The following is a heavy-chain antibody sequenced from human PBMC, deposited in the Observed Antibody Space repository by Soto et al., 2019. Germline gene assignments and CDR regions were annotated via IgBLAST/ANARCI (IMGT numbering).Heavy chain of an antibody. J-gene: IGHJ5*02. CDR1: GGSISSSSSY. D-gene: IGHD6-13*01. V-gene: IGHV4-39*01. CDR2: IYYSGST. CDR3: ARHLNIAALTPLANTDNWFDP. Sequence: QLQLQESGPGLVKPSETLSLTCTVSGGSISSSSSYWGWIRQPQGKGLEWIGSIYYSGSTYYNPSLKSRVTISVDTSKNQFSLKLSSVTAADTAVYYCARHLNIAALTPLANTDNWFDPWGQGTLVTVSS.